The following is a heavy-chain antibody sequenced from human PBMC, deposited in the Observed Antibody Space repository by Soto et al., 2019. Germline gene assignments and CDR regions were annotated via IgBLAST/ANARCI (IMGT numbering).Heavy chain of an antibody. D-gene: IGHD1-1*01. V-gene: IGHV4-4*02. CDR1: GGSVRAPDW. Sequence: ASETLSLTCTLSGGSVRAPDWWNWVRQSPDKGLEWIAEVHISGHSNYNPSLRSRVSVSIDSSKNQFYLNLNSVTAADTAIYYCARVRQGCSANNCYLDRWGQGTQVTVXS. CDR2: VHISGHS. CDR3: ARVRQGCSANNCYLDR. J-gene: IGHJ4*01.